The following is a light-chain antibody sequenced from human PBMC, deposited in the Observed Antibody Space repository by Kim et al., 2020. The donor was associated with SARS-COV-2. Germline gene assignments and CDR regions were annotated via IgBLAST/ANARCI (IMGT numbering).Light chain of an antibody. CDR2: KDI. Sequence: SYELTQPFSVSVSPGQTARITCSGDLLAKRYVRWFQQKPGQAPVMMIYKDIERPSGIPERFSGSSSGTTVTLTISGAQVEDEADYYCYSTTDNNIGFFGGGTQLTVL. V-gene: IGLV3-27*01. CDR1: LLAKRY. J-gene: IGLJ2*01. CDR3: YSTTDNNIGF.